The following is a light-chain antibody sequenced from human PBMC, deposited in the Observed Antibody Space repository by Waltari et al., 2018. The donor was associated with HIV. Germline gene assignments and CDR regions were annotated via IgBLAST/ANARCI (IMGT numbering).Light chain of an antibody. J-gene: IGKJ1*01. CDR2: GAS. Sequence: MTQSPATLSVSPGETVSFFCGASEDIGDKLAWYQQKRGRAPRLLVSGASSRATGVPARFSGRGSGTEFTLTITGLQSNDSAIYFCQQYPTWPRTFGQGTLV. CDR3: QQYPTWPRT. V-gene: IGKV3-15*01. CDR1: EDIGDK.